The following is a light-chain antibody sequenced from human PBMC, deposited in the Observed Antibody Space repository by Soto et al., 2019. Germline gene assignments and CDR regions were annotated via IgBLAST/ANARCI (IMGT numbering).Light chain of an antibody. Sequence: QSALTQPASVSGSPGQSITISCTGNSSNVGNYVLVSWYQQHPGKAPKFIIYEGTQRPSGVSNRFSGSKSGNTASLTVSGLQAEDEADYYCCSYAGSSTWVFGGGTKLTVL. CDR1: SSNVGNYVL. V-gene: IGLV2-23*01. CDR3: CSYAGSSTWV. CDR2: EGT. J-gene: IGLJ3*02.